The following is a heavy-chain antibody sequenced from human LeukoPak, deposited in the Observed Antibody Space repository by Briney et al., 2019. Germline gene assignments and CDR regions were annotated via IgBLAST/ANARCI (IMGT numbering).Heavy chain of an antibody. CDR1: GFTFSSYS. CDR2: ISRSSDYT. V-gene: IGHV3-21*01. D-gene: IGHD6-19*01. Sequence: GGSLRLSCAASGFTFSSYSMNWVRQAPGKGLEWVSSISRSSDYTYYADSVKGRFTISRDNAKNSLYLQMNSLRAEDTAVYYCAVAGLSYWYFDLWGRGTLVTVSS. CDR3: AVAGLSYWYFDL. J-gene: IGHJ2*01.